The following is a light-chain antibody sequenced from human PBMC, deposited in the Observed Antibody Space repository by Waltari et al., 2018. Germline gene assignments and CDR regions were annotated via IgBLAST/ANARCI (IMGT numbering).Light chain of an antibody. CDR3: AAWDESLNGLV. CDR2: NDD. J-gene: IGLJ2*01. Sequence: QSALTQPPSVSEAPRQRVTIPCSGGSSNIGRNGAHCYQQLPGMPPKLLIYNDDLLFAGVSDRFSGSKSGTSASLAISGLRSDDEADYYCAAWDESLNGLVFGGGTKLTV. CDR1: SSNIGRNG. V-gene: IGLV1-36*01.